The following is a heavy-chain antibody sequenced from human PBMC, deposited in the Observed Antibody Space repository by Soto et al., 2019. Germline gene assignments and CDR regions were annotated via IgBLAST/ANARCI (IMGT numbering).Heavy chain of an antibody. Sequence: NPSETLSLTCAVSGGSISSSNWWSWVRQPPGKGLEWIGEIYHSGSTNYNPSLKSRVTISVDKSKNQFSLKLSSVTAADTAVYYCARGGARSPGYYYYGMDVWGQGTTVTVSS. J-gene: IGHJ6*02. CDR3: ARGGARSPGYYYYGMDV. D-gene: IGHD3-16*01. CDR1: GGSISSSNW. CDR2: IYHSGST. V-gene: IGHV4-4*02.